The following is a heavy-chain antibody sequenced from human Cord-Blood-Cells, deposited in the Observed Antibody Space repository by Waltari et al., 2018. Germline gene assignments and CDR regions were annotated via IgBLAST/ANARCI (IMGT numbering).Heavy chain of an antibody. CDR2: INPNSGGT. Sequence: QVQLVQSGAEVKKPGASVEVSCKASGSTFTGYYLHWVRPAPGQGLEWMGWINPNSGGTNYAQKFQGWVTMTRDTSISTAYMELSRLRSDDTAVYYCARVLGPGDGAFDIWRQGTMVTVSS. CDR3: ARVLGPGDGAFDI. J-gene: IGHJ3*02. CDR1: GSTFTGYY. D-gene: IGHD2-21*02. V-gene: IGHV1-2*04.